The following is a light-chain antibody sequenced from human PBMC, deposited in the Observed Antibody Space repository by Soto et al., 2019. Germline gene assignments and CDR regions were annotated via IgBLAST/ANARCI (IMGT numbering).Light chain of an antibody. Sequence: QSALTQPPSVSGSPGQSVAISCTGTSSDVGSNNRVSWYQQPPGTAPKLIIYDVSNRPSGIPDRFSGSRSANTASLTISGLQAEDGADYYCSSFTTSNTYVFGTGTKLTVL. CDR2: DVS. J-gene: IGLJ1*01. CDR1: SSDVGSNNR. CDR3: SSFTTSNTYV. V-gene: IGLV2-18*02.